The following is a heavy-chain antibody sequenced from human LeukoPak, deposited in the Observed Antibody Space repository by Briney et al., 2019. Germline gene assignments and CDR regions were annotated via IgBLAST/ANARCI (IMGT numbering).Heavy chain of an antibody. CDR1: GGSITGYY. CDR3: AGGNILTGYCFDF. V-gene: IGHV4-34*01. CDR2: IHYTGAT. Sequence: PSETLSLTCAVYGGSITGYYGSWIRQTPGRGLEWVGEIHYTGATSYNPSLKSRATISTDTSKNQFSLRLSSVTAADTAVYYCAGGNILTGYCFDFWGQGALVTVSS. J-gene: IGHJ4*02. D-gene: IGHD3-9*01.